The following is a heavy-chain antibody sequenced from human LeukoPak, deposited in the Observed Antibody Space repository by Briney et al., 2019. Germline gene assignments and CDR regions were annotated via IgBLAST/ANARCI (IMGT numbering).Heavy chain of an antibody. CDR2: MNPNSGNT. CDR1: GYTFTSYD. V-gene: IGHV1-8*03. CDR3: ARRTRELGYCSGGSCYHDAFDI. Sequence: GASVKVSCKASGYTFTSYDINWVRQATGQGLEWMGWMNPNSGNTGYAQKFQGRVTITRNTSISTAYMELSSLRSEDTAVYYCARRTRELGYCSGGSCYHDAFDIWGQGTMVTVSS. J-gene: IGHJ3*02. D-gene: IGHD2-15*01.